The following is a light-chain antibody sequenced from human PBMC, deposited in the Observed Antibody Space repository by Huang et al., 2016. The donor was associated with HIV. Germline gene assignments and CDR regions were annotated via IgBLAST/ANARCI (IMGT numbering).Light chain of an antibody. CDR3: QQYNNWPRT. V-gene: IGKV3-15*01. J-gene: IGKJ1*01. CDR1: QSVRDN. Sequence: EIVMTQSPATLSVSPGERATLSCRASQSVRDNLTWYQQKPGQAPRLLIYGVSTRAAGIPARFSGSGSGTEFTLTISSLQSEDFAVYYCQQYNNWPRTFGQGTKVEIK. CDR2: GVS.